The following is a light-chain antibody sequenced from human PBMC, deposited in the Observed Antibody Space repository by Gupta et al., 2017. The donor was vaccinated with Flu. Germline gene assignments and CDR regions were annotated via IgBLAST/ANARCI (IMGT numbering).Light chain of an antibody. CDR3: QQTYSSPWT. V-gene: IGKV1-39*01. CDR2: AAS. J-gene: IGKJ1*01. Sequence: PSYLSASIGDRVTSACRASQNVYNFLNWYQQKPGQGPKLLIYAASRLQSGVPSRFSGSESGTDFTLTISSRRPEDFADYYCQQTYSSPWTFGQGTKVEIK. CDR1: QNVYNF.